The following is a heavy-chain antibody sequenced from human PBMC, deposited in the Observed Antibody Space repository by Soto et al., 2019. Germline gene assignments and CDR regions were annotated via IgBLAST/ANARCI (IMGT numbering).Heavy chain of an antibody. V-gene: IGHV4-39*01. CDR1: GGSISSGSYY. J-gene: IGHJ4*02. CDR3: ARGHGGISIFGAPGHFDN. Sequence: QLQLQESGPGLVKPSETLSLTCTVSGGSISSGSYYWGWIRQSPGKGLEWIGSISYSGGTYYNPSLKSRVPISGDTSKNHFSLKLSSVTAADTAVYYCARGHGGISIFGAPGHFDNWGQGTLVTVSS. CDR2: ISYSGGT. D-gene: IGHD3-3*01.